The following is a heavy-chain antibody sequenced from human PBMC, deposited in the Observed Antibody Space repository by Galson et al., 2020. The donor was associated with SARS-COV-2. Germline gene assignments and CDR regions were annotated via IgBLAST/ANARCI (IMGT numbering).Heavy chain of an antibody. CDR2: MSSSGSQT. Sequence: KIGESLKISCAASGLTLTKYTMNWVRQAPGKGPEWPSYMSSSGSQTFYAASVRGRFTISRDKAKNSLYLQMNSLRAEDAAVYYCAKAVGTASVYYWYFDLWGRGTLFTVSS. CDR1: GLTLTKYT. D-gene: IGHD6-13*01. J-gene: IGHJ2*01. V-gene: IGHV3-21*04. CDR3: AKAVGTASVYYWYFDL.